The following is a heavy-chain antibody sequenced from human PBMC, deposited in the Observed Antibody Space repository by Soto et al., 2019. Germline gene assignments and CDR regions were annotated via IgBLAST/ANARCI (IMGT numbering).Heavy chain of an antibody. CDR3: VRSKGGYSYGTPFDY. D-gene: IGHD5-18*01. Sequence: EVQLEESGGALVQPGRSLRLSCAASGFTFDDYAMHWVRQVLGKGLEWVSSISWNSGNLGYADSLKGRFTTSRDNAKNSLYLQMNSLRPEDTALYYCVRSKGGYSYGTPFDYWGQGTLVTVSS. V-gene: IGHV3-9*01. CDR2: ISWNSGNL. J-gene: IGHJ4*02. CDR1: GFTFDDYA.